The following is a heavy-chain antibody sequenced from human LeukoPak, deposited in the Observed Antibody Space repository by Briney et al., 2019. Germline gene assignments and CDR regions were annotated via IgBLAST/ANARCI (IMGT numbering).Heavy chain of an antibody. D-gene: IGHD6-25*01. CDR3: AKDPGSR. CDR2: ISYDGSNK. J-gene: IGHJ4*02. Sequence: GGSLRLSCAASGFTFSSYGMHWVRQAPGKGLEWVAVISYDGSNKYYADSVKGRFTISRDNSKNTLYLQMNSLRAEDTAVYYCAKDPGSRWGQGTLVTVSS. V-gene: IGHV3-30*18. CDR1: GFTFSSYG.